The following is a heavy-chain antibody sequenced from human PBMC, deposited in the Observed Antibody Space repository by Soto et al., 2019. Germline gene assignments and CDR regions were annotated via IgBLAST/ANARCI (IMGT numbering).Heavy chain of an antibody. CDR3: ARKKGDTFDI. CDR2: ISSSGTYT. J-gene: IGHJ3*02. Sequence: GSLRLSCAASGFTFSSYTMNWVRQAPGKGLEWVPFISSSGTYTYYADSLKGRFTISRDNAKDSFYLQMNSLRAADTAVYYCARKKGDTFDIWGQGTMVTVSS. CDR1: GFTFSSYT. V-gene: IGHV3-21*01.